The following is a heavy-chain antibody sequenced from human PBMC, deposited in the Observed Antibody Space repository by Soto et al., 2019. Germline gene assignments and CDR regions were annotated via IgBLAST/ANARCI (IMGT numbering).Heavy chain of an antibody. CDR2: INPSGGST. CDR3: ATWGGMTTRYLDYYGMGV. CDR1: GYTFTSYY. Sequence: QVQLVQSGAEVKKPGASVKVSCKASGYTFTSYYMHWVRQAPGQGLEWMGIINPSGGSTSYAQKFQGRVTMTRDTSTSTVYMELGSLRSEDTAVYYCATWGGMTTRYLDYYGMGVWGQGTTVTVSS. V-gene: IGHV1-46*01. J-gene: IGHJ6*02. D-gene: IGHD4-17*01.